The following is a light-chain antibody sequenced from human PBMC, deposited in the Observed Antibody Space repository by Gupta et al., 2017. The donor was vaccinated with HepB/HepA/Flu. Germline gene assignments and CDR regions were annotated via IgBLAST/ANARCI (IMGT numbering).Light chain of an antibody. CDR3: MQALQTPYT. Sequence: DIDMTQSPLSLPVTPGEPASISCRSSQSILHSNGYNYLDWYLQKPGQSPQLLIYLGSNRASGVPDRFSGSGSGTDFTLKISRVEAEDVGVYYCMQALQTPYTFGQGTKLEIK. CDR2: LGS. V-gene: IGKV2-28*01. J-gene: IGKJ2*01. CDR1: QSILHSNGYNY.